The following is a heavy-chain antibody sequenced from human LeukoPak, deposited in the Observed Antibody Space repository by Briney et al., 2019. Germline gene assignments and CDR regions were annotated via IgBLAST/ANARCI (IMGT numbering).Heavy chain of an antibody. CDR2: INHSGST. J-gene: IGHJ4*02. D-gene: IGHD4-17*01. Sequence: SDTLSLTCAVYGGSFSGYYWSWIRQPPGKGLEWIGEINHSGSTNYNPSLKSRVTISVDTSKNQFSLKLSSVTAADTAVYYCARVRPPAMTTVVTNAYYFDYWGQGTLVTVSS. CDR3: ARVRPPAMTTVVTNAYYFDY. V-gene: IGHV4-34*01. CDR1: GGSFSGYY.